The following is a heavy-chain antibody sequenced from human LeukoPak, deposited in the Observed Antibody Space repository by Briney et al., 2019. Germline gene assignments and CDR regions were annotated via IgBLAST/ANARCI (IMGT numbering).Heavy chain of an antibody. CDR3: ARGPYYYDSSGYYADY. Sequence: SETLSLTCTVSGGSISSYYWSWIRQPPGKGLEWMGYIYYSGSTNYNPSLKSRVTISVDTSKNQFSLKLSSVTAADTAVYYCARGPYYYDSSGYYADYWGQGTLVTVSS. CDR1: GGSISSYY. D-gene: IGHD3-22*01. J-gene: IGHJ4*02. V-gene: IGHV4-59*01. CDR2: IYYSGST.